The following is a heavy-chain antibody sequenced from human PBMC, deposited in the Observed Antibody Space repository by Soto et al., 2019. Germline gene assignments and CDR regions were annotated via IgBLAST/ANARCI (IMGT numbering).Heavy chain of an antibody. CDR1: GFTFSSYA. CDR2: ISGSGGST. D-gene: IGHD1-26*01. Sequence: EVQLLESGGGLVQPGGSLRLSCAASGFTFSSYAMSWVRQAPGKGLEWVSAISGSGGSTYYADSVKGRFTISRDNSESTLYLQMNSLGAEDTAVYYGAKGGVGLFDYYGQGNLVTVSS. CDR3: AKGGVGLFDY. V-gene: IGHV3-23*01. J-gene: IGHJ4*02.